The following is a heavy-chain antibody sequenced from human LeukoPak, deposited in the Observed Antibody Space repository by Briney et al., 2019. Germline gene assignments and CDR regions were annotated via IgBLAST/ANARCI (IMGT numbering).Heavy chain of an antibody. CDR2: IIWNGGST. Sequence: GGSVRLSCAASGFTFGDYGMSWVRQAPGKGLEWVSGIIWNGGSTGYAVSVKGRFTISRDNAQNSLYLQMNSLRAEDTALYYCARASYSGYDSDYWGQGTLVT. V-gene: IGHV3-20*04. CDR3: ARASYSGYDSDY. CDR1: GFTFGDYG. D-gene: IGHD5-12*01. J-gene: IGHJ4*02.